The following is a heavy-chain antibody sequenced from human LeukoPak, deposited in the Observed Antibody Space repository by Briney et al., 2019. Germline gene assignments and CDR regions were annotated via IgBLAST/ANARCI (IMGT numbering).Heavy chain of an antibody. V-gene: IGHV3-33*01. D-gene: IGHD3-9*01. Sequence: GGSLRLSCAASGFTFSSYGMHWVRQAPGKGLEWVAVIWYDGSNKYYADSVKGRFTISRDNSKNTLYLQMNSLRAEDTAVYYCARDLMDYDVSTGLHHYYMDVWGQGTTVTVSS. CDR2: IWYDGSNK. J-gene: IGHJ6*02. CDR3: ARDLMDYDVSTGLHHYYMDV. CDR1: GFTFSSYG.